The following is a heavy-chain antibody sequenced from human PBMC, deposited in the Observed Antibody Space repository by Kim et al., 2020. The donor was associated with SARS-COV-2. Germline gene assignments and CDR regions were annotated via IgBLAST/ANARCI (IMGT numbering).Heavy chain of an antibody. V-gene: IGHV2-70*01. J-gene: IGHJ6*02. CDR3: ARLPLLEPNYYYYGMDV. CDR1: GFSLSTSGMC. D-gene: IGHD1-1*01. CDR2: IDWDDDK. Sequence: SGPTLVKPTQTLTLTCTFSGFSLSTSGMCVSWIRQPPGKALEWLALIDWDDDKYYSTSLKTRLTISKDTSKNQVVLTMTNMDPVDTATYYCARLPLLEPNYYYYGMDVWGQGTTVTVSS.